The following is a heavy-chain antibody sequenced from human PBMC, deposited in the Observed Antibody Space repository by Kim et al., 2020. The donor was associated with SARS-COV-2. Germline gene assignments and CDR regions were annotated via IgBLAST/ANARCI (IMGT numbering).Heavy chain of an antibody. CDR3: ARFKTGYSSSWYSDF. V-gene: IGHV1-2*02. CDR2: INPNSGRT. D-gene: IGHD6-13*01. Sequence: ASVKVSCKASRYTFTDYFIQWVRQAPGQGLEWMGWINPNSGRTNYAQKFQGRVTMTRDTSISTAYMELNSLRSDDTAVYYCARFKTGYSSSWYSDFWGQGTLVTVSS. J-gene: IGHJ4*02. CDR1: RYTFTDYF.